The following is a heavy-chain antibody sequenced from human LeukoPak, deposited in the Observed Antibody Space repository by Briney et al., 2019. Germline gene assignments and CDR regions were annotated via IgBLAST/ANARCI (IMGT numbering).Heavy chain of an antibody. D-gene: IGHD3-9*01. V-gene: IGHV3-23*01. J-gene: IGHJ4*02. CDR2: ISGSGGST. CDR3: AKAAYYDILTGYYSYYFDY. Sequence: GGSLRLSCAASGFTVSSYAMSWVRQAPGKGLEWVSAISGSGGSTYYADSVKGRFTISRDNSKNTLYLQMNSLRAEDTAVYYCAKAAYYDILTGYYSYYFDYWGQGTLVTVSS. CDR1: GFTVSSYA.